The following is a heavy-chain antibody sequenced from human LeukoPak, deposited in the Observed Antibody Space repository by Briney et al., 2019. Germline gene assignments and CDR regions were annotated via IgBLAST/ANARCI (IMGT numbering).Heavy chain of an antibody. Sequence: GGPLSLSCAASGFTYRMYWMSWVRHAPGKGLEWVANIHPDGEEKYHVGFVAGRLTIFRDNAKNLLSHQMDSVRGEDRALYYCGRGDHFSGDYWGQGTLVTVSS. CDR2: IHPDGEEK. CDR3: GRGDHFSGDY. D-gene: IGHD1-14*01. V-gene: IGHV3-7*04. CDR1: GFTYRMYW. J-gene: IGHJ4*02.